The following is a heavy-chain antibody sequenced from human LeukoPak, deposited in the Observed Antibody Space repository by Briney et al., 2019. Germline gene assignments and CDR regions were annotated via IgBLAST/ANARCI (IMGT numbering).Heavy chain of an antibody. CDR2: IYYSGST. CDR3: ARDHRTGTTL. Sequence: SETLSLTCTVPGGSISSGGYYWSWIRQHPGKGLEWIGYIYYSGSTYYNPSLKSRVTISVDTSKNQFSLKLSSVTAADTAVYYCARDHRTGTTLWGQGTLVTVSS. CDR1: GGSISSGGYY. J-gene: IGHJ4*02. D-gene: IGHD1-7*01. V-gene: IGHV4-31*03.